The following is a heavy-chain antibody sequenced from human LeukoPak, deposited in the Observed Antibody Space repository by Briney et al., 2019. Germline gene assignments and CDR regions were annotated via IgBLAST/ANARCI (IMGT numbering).Heavy chain of an antibody. J-gene: IGHJ3*02. V-gene: IGHV4-34*01. CDR1: GGSFSGYY. CDR2: INHSGST. Sequence: SETLSLTCAVYGGSFSGYYWSWIRQPPGKGLEWIGEINHSGSTNYNPSLKSRVTISVDTSKNQFSLELSSVTAADTAVYYCARGGDDYVWGSYRLDAFDIWGQGTMVTVSS. CDR3: ARGGDDYVWGSYRLDAFDI. D-gene: IGHD3-16*02.